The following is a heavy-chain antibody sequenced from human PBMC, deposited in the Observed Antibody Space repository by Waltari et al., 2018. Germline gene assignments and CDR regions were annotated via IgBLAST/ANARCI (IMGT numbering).Heavy chain of an antibody. J-gene: IGHJ4*02. CDR2: IYYSGST. V-gene: IGHV4-59*01. CDR3: ARAGGTYYYGSGSYYYFDY. Sequence: QVQLQESGPGLVKPSETLSLTCTVSGGSISSYSWSWIRQPPGKGLEWIGYIYYSGSTNYNPSLKSRVTISVDTSKNQFSLKLSSVTAADTAVYYCARAGGTYYYGSGSYYYFDYWGQGTLVTVSS. D-gene: IGHD3-10*01. CDR1: GGSISSYS.